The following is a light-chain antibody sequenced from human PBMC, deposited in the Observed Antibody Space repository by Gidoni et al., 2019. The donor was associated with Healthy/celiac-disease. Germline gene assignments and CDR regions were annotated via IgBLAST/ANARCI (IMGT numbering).Light chain of an antibody. CDR1: SSDIGRYNH. CDR2: EVT. CDR3: TSFTSTFTDV. V-gene: IGLV2-14*01. J-gene: IGLJ1*01. Sequence: QSALPHPASASGSPRQSITFSCTGTSSDIGRYNHVSWYQQHPGKAPKLLIYEVTYRPSGVSSRFSGSKSGNSASLTISGLQAEEEGDYYCTSFTSTFTDVFGTGTRVTVL.